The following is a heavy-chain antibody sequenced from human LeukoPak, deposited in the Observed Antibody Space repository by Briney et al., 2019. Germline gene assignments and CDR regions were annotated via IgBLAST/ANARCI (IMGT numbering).Heavy chain of an antibody. CDR2: ISYDGSNK. Sequence: GGSLRLSCAASGFTFSSYAMHWVRQAPGKGLEWVAVISYDGSNKYYADSVKGRFTISRDNSKNTLYLQMNSLRAEDTALYYCAKDIGTTMASNHFDYWGQGTLVTVSS. D-gene: IGHD3-10*01. CDR1: GFTFSSYA. J-gene: IGHJ4*02. V-gene: IGHV3-30-3*01. CDR3: AKDIGTTMASNHFDY.